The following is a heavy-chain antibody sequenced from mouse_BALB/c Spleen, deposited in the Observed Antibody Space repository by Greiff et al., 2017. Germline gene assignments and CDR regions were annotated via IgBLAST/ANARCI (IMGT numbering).Heavy chain of an antibody. D-gene: IGHD4-1*02. J-gene: IGHJ1*01. Sequence: EVQVVESGGGLVKPGGSLKLSCAASGFTFSDYYMYWVRQTPEKRLEWVATISDGGSYTYYPDSVKGRFTISRDNAKNNLYLQMSSLKSEDTAMYYCARGANSRYFDVWGAGTTVTVSS. V-gene: IGHV5-4*02. CDR3: ARGANSRYFDV. CDR1: GFTFSDYY. CDR2: ISDGGSYT.